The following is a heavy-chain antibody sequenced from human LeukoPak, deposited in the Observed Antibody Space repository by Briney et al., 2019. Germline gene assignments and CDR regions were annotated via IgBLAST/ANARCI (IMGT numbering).Heavy chain of an antibody. J-gene: IGHJ4*02. Sequence: SVKVSCKASGGTFSSYAISWVRQAPGQGLEWMGGIIPIFGTANYAQKFQGRVTITADESTSTAYMELSSLRSEDTAVYYCAGYSSSWYGRTSDYWGQGTLVTVSS. CDR1: GGTFSSYA. CDR3: AGYSSSWYGRTSDY. V-gene: IGHV1-69*13. D-gene: IGHD6-13*01. CDR2: IIPIFGTA.